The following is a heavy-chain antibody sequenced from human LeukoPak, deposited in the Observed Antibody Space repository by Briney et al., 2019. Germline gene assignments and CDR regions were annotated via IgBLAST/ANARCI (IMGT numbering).Heavy chain of an antibody. CDR1: GYTFASYD. CDR3: ARDRGVWAYDY. CDR2: INPNSGGT. V-gene: IGHV1-2*06. D-gene: IGHD2-8*02. Sequence: GASVKVSCKASGYTFASYDINWVRQAPGQGLEWMGRINPNSGGTNYAQKFQGRVTMTRDTSISTAYMGLSRLRSDDTAVYYCARDRGVWAYDYWGQGTLVTVSS. J-gene: IGHJ4*02.